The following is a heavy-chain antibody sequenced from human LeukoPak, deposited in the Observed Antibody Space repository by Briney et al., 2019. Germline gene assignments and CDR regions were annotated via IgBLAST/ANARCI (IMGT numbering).Heavy chain of an antibody. D-gene: IGHD1-26*01. V-gene: IGHV1-69*05. Sequence: SVEVSCKASGGTFSSYAISWVRRAPGQGLEWMGGIIPIFGTANYAQKFQGRVTITTDESTSTAYMELSSLRSEDTAVYYCARGESELRRHYYYYYYMDVWGRRTTVTVSS. CDR3: ARGESELRRHYYYYYYMDV. CDR2: IIPIFGTA. J-gene: IGHJ6*03. CDR1: GGTFSSYA.